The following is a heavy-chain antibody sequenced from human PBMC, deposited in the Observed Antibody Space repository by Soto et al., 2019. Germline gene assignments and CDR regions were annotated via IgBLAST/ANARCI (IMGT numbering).Heavy chain of an antibody. J-gene: IGHJ6*02. CDR3: ARDRAKCNDYEYNDMYA. D-gene: IGHD2-15*01. CDR2: IYYSGST. CDR1: GGSISSGDDF. V-gene: IGHV4-30-4*01. Sequence: SVTLSLTCTVTGGSISSGDDFWTCICQPPRKGLEWIGYIYYSGSTYHTPSLKSRLTMSVDTSKNQFSLKLSSVTAADTAVYYCARDRAKCNDYEYNDMYACGQGTTVTVS.